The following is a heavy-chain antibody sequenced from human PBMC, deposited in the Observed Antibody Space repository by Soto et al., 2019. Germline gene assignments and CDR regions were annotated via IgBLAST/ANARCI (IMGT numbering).Heavy chain of an antibody. Sequence: ASVKVSCKSSGYTFSSYYMHWVRHSPGKRLEWMGIINPSDGRTSYAQKFQGRLTISRDTSTSTGYMELSRLRSENTPVYHFAIFLQSIYGMAVWCQGPTFTVSS. CDR2: INPSDGRT. D-gene: IGHD6-6*01. V-gene: IGHV1-46*01. CDR3: AIFLQSIYGMAV. CDR1: GYTFSSYY. J-gene: IGHJ6*02.